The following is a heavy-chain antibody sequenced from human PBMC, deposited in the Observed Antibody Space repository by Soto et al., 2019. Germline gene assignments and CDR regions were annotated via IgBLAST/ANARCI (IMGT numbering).Heavy chain of an antibody. J-gene: IGHJ4*02. D-gene: IGHD1-26*01. CDR2: ISFDGGDK. V-gene: IGHV3-30*13. CDR3: ARTHDANSAGAFDF. CDR1: GFTFSSYG. Sequence: QVQLVESGGGVVQPGRSLRLSCAASGFTFSSYGMHWLRQAPGKGLEWVALISFDGGDKHYADSVKGRFSISRDNVKNSLYLQMNSLRAEDTAVYYCARTHDANSAGAFDFLGLGTLVTVSS.